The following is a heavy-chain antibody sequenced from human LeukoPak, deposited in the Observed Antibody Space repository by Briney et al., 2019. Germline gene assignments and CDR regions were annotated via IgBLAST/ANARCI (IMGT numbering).Heavy chain of an antibody. D-gene: IGHD3-16*01. CDR1: GYILTELS. CDR2: IIPVLSTA. V-gene: IGHV1-69*13. Sequence: ASVKVSCKVSGYILTELSMHWVRQAPGQGLEWMGGIIPVLSTANYAQKFQDRVTITADESTSTTYMELSSLKSEDTAVYYCATTGGDIYYYHMDVWGKGTTVTIS. CDR3: ATTGGDIYYYHMDV. J-gene: IGHJ6*03.